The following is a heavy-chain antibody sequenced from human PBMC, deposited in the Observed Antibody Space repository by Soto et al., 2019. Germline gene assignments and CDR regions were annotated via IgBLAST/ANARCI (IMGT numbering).Heavy chain of an antibody. CDR3: ARGQRWLAAGSAFDI. D-gene: IGHD6-19*01. CDR1: GFTFSSYW. CDR2: IKSDGSST. V-gene: IGHV3-74*01. J-gene: IGHJ3*02. Sequence: EVQLVESGGGLVQPGGSLRLSCAASGFTFSSYWMHWVRQAPGKGLVWVSHIKSDGSSTRYADSVKGRFTISRDNAKNTLYLQMNSLRAEDTAVYYCARGQRWLAAGSAFDIWGQGTMVTVSS.